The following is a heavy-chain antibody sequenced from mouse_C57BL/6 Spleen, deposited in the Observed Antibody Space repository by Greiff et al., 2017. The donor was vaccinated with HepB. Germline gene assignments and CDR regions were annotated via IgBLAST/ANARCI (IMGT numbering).Heavy chain of an antibody. CDR3: ARKGYYYGSRWYFDV. CDR2: IYPGSGST. CDR1: GYTFTSYW. D-gene: IGHD1-1*01. J-gene: IGHJ1*03. V-gene: IGHV1-55*01. Sequence: QVQLQQPGAELVKPGASVKMSCKASGYTFTSYWITWVKQRPGQGLEWIGDIYPGSGSTNYNEKFKSKATLTVDTSSSTAYMQLSSLTSEDSAVYYCARKGYYYGSRWYFDVWGTGTTVTVSS.